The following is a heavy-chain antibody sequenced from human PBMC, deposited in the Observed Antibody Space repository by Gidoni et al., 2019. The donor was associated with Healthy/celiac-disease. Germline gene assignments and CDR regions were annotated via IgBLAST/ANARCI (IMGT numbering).Heavy chain of an antibody. D-gene: IGHD2-15*01. CDR3: AREGYCSGGSCFHLDY. J-gene: IGHJ4*02. CDR2: IWYDGSNK. Sequence: QVQLVESGGGVVQPGRSLRLSCAASGFTLSRYGMHWVRQGPGKGLEWVAVIWYDGSNKYYADSVKGRFTISRDNSKNTLYLQMNSLRAEDTAVYYCAREGYCSGGSCFHLDYWGQGTLVTVSS. CDR1: GFTLSRYG. V-gene: IGHV3-33*01.